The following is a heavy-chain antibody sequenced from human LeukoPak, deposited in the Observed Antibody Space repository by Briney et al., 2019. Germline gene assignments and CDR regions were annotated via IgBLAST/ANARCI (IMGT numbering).Heavy chain of an antibody. CDR1: GGSISSYY. D-gene: IGHD7-27*01. J-gene: IGHJ6*02. CDR3: ARTNWGDYYYYYGTDV. CDR2: IYYSGST. Sequence: SETLSLTCTVSGGSISSYYWSWIRQPPGKGLEWIGYIYYSGSTNYNPSLKSRVTISVDTSKDQFSLKLSSVTAADTAVYYCARTNWGDYYYYYGTDVWGQGTTVTVSS. V-gene: IGHV4-59*01.